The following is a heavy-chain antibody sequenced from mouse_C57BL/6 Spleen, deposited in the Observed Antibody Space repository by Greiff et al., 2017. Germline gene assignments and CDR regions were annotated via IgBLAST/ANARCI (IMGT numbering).Heavy chain of an antibody. CDR2: IDPSDSYT. D-gene: IGHD4-1*01. Sequence: QVQLQQPGAELVMPGASVKLSCKASGYTFTSYWMHWVKQRPGQGLEWIGEIDPSDSYTNYNQKFKGKSTLTVDKSSSTAYMQLSSLTSEDSAVYYWARRGGTGDYYAMDYWGQGTSVTVSS. J-gene: IGHJ4*01. CDR1: GYTFTSYW. V-gene: IGHV1-69*01. CDR3: ARRGGTGDYYAMDY.